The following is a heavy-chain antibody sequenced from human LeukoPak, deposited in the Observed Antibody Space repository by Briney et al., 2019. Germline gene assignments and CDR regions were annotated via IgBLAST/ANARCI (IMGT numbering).Heavy chain of an antibody. D-gene: IGHD2-15*01. CDR1: GYTFTSYD. CDR3: ASPSVVAATLDY. V-gene: IGHV1-8*02. CDR2: MNPNSGNT. Sequence: ASVKVSCKASGYTFTSYDINWVRQASGQGLEWMGWMNPNSGNTGYAQKFQGRVTMTRDTSISTAYMELSRLRSDDTAVYYCASPSVVAATLDYWGQGTLVTVSS. J-gene: IGHJ4*02.